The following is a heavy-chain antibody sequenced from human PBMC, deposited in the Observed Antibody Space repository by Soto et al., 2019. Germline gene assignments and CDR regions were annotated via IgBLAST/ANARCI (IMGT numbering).Heavy chain of an antibody. CDR1: GGSFSGYY. V-gene: IGHV4-34*01. D-gene: IGHD5-18*01. CDR3: ARGWWVDTAMVSGGGYYGMDV. J-gene: IGHJ6*02. CDR2: INHSGST. Sequence: SETLSLTCAVYGGSFSGYYWSWIRQPPGKGLEWIGEINHSGSTNYNPSLKSRVTISVDTSKNQFSLKLSSVTAADTAVYYCARGWWVDTAMVSGGGYYGMDVWGQGTTVTVS.